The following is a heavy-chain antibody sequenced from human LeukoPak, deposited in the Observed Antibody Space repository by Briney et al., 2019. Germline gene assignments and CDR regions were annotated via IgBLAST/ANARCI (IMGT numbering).Heavy chain of an antibody. J-gene: IGHJ6*03. CDR2: IKSKTDGGTT. V-gene: IGHV3-15*01. D-gene: IGHD5-18*01. CDR3: TARPSGYSYKGFYYHYMDV. CDR1: GFTFSNAW. Sequence: KAGGSLRLSCAASGFTFSNAWMSWVRQAPGKGLEWVGRIKSKTDGGTTDYAAPVKGRFTISRDDSKNTLYLQMNSLKTEDTAVYYCTARPSGYSYKGFYYHYMDVWGKGTTVTVSS.